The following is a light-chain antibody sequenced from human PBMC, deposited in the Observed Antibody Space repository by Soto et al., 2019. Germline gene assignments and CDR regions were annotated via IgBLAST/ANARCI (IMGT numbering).Light chain of an antibody. CDR2: QDN. CDR3: QAWDSSSYVV. CDR1: KLGDKY. Sequence: SYELTQPPSVSVSPGQTASITCSGAKLGDKYACWYQQKPSQSPVLVIYQDNKRPSGIPERFSGSNSGNTATLTISGTQAMDEADYYCQAWDSSSYVVFGGGTKLTVL. J-gene: IGLJ2*01. V-gene: IGLV3-1*01.